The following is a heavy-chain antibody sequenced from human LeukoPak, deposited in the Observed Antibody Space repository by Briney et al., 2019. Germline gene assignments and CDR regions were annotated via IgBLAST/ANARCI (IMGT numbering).Heavy chain of an antibody. CDR1: GGSISSSSYY. V-gene: IGHV4-61*05. D-gene: IGHD6-13*01. J-gene: IGHJ4*02. Sequence: SETLSLTCTVSGGSISSSSYYWSWIRQPPGKGLEWTGYIYYSGSTNYNPSLKSRVTISVDTSKNQFSLKLSSVTAADTAVYYCARRSKSSSWSPIDYWGQGTLVTVSS. CDR3: ARRSKSSSWSPIDY. CDR2: IYYSGST.